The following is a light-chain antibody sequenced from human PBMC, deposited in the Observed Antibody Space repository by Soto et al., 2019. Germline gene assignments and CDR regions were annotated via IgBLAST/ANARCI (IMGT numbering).Light chain of an antibody. Sequence: EIWLTQSPGTLSLSPGERATLSCRASQSVSPSSLAWYQQRPGQSPRLLIYGASSRATGIPDRFSGRGSGTDFTLIIRTLEPEDFAVYYCQQFPGSFGGGTKVDIK. J-gene: IGKJ4*02. CDR2: GAS. CDR3: QQFPGS. V-gene: IGKV3-20*01. CDR1: QSVSPSS.